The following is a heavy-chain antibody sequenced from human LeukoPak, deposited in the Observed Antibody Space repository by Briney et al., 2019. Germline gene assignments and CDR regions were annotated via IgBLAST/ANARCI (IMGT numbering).Heavy chain of an antibody. CDR2: IRYDGSNK. CDR1: GFTFSSYG. J-gene: IGHJ4*02. CDR3: AKSGYYGSGSYPIDY. D-gene: IGHD3-10*01. Sequence: GGSLRLSCAASGFTFSSYGMHWVRQAPGKGLEWVAFIRYDGSNKYYADSVKGRSTISRDNSKNTLYLQMNSLRAEDTAVYYCAKSGYYGSGSYPIDYWGQGTLVTVSS. V-gene: IGHV3-30*02.